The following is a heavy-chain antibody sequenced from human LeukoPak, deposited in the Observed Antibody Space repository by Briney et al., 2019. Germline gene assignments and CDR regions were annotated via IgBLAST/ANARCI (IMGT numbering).Heavy chain of an antibody. CDR2: INQGGSA. J-gene: IGHJ5*02. CDR3: ARALNWFDP. CDR1: GDSIINNIYY. Sequence: SETLSLTCAVSGDSIINNIYYWNWIRQPPGKGLEWIGYINQGGSAYYNPSLESRVTISVDTSQNRFSLKLSSVTAADTAVYYCARALNWFDPWGQGTLVTVSS. V-gene: IGHV4-30-2*01.